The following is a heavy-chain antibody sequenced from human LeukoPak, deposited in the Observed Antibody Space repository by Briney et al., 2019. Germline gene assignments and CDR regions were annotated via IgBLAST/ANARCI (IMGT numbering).Heavy chain of an antibody. CDR3: VRVLLGLPQKYFDS. J-gene: IGHJ4*02. D-gene: IGHD3-16*01. CDR2: IWYDGSKK. CDR1: GFSYSTYG. V-gene: IGHV3-30*02. Sequence: GGSLRLSCAASGFSYSTYGMHWVRQAPGKGLEWVAYIWYDGSKKEYANSVKGRFTISRDNSKSTVYLQMNSLRAEDTAVYYCVRVLLGLPQKYFDSWGQGTVVTVSS.